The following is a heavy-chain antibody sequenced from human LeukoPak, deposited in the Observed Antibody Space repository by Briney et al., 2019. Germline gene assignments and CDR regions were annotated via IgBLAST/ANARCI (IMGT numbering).Heavy chain of an antibody. Sequence: GASVKVSCKASGGTFSSYAISWVRQAPGQGLEWMGGIIPIFGTANYAQKFQGRVTITADESTSTAYMELSSLRSEDTAVYYCARDPPLSSSWYTYYYYGMDVWGQGTTVTVSS. CDR1: GGTFSSYA. J-gene: IGHJ6*02. V-gene: IGHV1-69*13. D-gene: IGHD6-13*01. CDR3: ARDPPLSSSWYTYYYYGMDV. CDR2: IIPIFGTA.